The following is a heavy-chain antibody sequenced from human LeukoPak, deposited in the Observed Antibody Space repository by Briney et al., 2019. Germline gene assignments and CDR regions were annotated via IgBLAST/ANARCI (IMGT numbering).Heavy chain of an antibody. CDR3: ARVGAAGGYYYYYYGMDV. CDR1: GGSISSYY. V-gene: IGHV4-4*07. Sequence: SETLSLTCTVSGGSISSYYWSWIRQPAGKGLEWIGRIYTSGSTNYNPSLKSRVIMSVDTSKNQFSLKLSSVTAADTAVYHCARVGAAGGYYYYYYGMDVWGQGTTVTVSS. D-gene: IGHD6-13*01. J-gene: IGHJ6*02. CDR2: IYTSGST.